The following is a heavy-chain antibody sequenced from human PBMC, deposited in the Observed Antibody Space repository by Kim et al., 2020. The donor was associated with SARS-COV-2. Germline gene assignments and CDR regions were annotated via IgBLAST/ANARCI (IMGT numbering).Heavy chain of an antibody. CDR2: INHSGST. CDR3: ARGTRQWLVRGPYYYYMDV. J-gene: IGHJ6*03. CDR1: GGSFSGYY. V-gene: IGHV4-34*01. Sequence: SETLSLTCAVYGGSFSGYYWSWIRQPPGKGLEWIGEINHSGSTNYNPSLKSRFTISVDTSKNQFSLKLSAWTAADTAVYYCARGTRQWLVRGPYYYYMDVWGKGTTVTVSS. D-gene: IGHD6-19*01.